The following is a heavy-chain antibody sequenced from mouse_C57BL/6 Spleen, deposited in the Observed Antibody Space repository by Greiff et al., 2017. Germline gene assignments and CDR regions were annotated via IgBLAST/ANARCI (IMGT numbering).Heavy chain of an antibody. V-gene: IGHV2-2*01. CDR2: IWSGGST. CDR1: GFSLTRYG. CDR3: ARTGGGSSGYAY. D-gene: IGHD3-2*02. Sequence: VQLQQSGPGLVQPSQSLSITCPVSGFSLTRYGVPRVRQSPGKGLGWLGVIWSGGSTDYNAAFISRLSITKDNAKSQVFCKMNSLQADDTAIYYCARTGGGSSGYAYWGQGTLVTVSA. J-gene: IGHJ3*01.